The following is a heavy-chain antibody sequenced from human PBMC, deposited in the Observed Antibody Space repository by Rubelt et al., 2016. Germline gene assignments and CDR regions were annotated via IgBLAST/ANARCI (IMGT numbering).Heavy chain of an antibody. J-gene: IGHJ4*02. Sequence: QVQLQESGPGLVKPSETLSLTCTVSGGSISSYYWSWIRQPPGKGLEWIGYIYYSGSTNYNPSLKSRVTISVDTSKNQFSLKLSSVTAADTAVYYCARSLRECDYWRQGTLVTVSS. V-gene: IGHV4-59*12. CDR3: ARSLRECDY. CDR2: IYYSGST. CDR1: GGSISSYY.